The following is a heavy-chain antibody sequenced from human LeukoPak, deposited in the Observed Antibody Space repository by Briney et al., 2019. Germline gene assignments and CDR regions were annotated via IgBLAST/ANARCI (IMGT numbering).Heavy chain of an antibody. CDR1: GDSFSSYA. J-gene: IGHJ6*03. V-gene: IGHV1-69*06. CDR2: IIPIFGTA. Sequence: ASVKVSCKASGDSFSSYAITWVRQAPGQGLEWLGRIIPIFGTANYPQKFQGRVTITADILSGTAYIEMTNLTSDDTAVYFCAKQGAARQDYYMDVWGNGTTVSVS. CDR3: AKQGAARQDYYMDV. D-gene: IGHD5-18*01.